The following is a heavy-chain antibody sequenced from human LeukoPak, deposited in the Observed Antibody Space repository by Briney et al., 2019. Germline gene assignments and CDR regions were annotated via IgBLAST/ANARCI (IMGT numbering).Heavy chain of an antibody. V-gene: IGHV3-48*02. CDR1: GYTFSSYT. D-gene: IGHD3-22*01. CDR2: ISGNSSTI. J-gene: IGHJ4*02. CDR3: ARKTWHSSGYYWLDY. Sequence: GGSLRVSCAASGYTFSSYTMNWVRQAPGQGLESVSYISGNSSTIYYAEYVKGRFTISRDNAKNSLYLQMNRLRDEDTAVYYCARKTWHSSGYYWLDYWGQGTLVTVSS.